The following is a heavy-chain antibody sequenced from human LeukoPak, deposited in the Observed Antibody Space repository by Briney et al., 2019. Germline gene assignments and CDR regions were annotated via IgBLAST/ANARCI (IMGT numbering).Heavy chain of an antibody. CDR1: GGTFSSYA. J-gene: IGHJ4*02. Sequence: GASVKVSCKASGGTFSSYAISWVRQAPGKGLEWVANIKQDGSEKYYVDSVKGRFTISRDNAKNSLYLQMNSLRAEDTAVYYCARLPSVWDYFDYWGQGTLVTVSS. D-gene: IGHD3-16*01. CDR2: IKQDGSEK. V-gene: IGHV3-7*01. CDR3: ARLPSVWDYFDY.